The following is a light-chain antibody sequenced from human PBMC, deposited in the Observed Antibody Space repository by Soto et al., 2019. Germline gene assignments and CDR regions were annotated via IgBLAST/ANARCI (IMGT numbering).Light chain of an antibody. CDR3: EAWHSNTNWV. Sequence: QLVLTQSSSASASLGSSVKLTCTLSSGHSSYIIAWHQQQPGKAPRYLMKLEGSGSYNKGSGVPDRFSGSSSGADRYLTISNLQFEDEADYYCEAWHSNTNWVFGGGTKLTVL. CDR1: SGHSSYI. J-gene: IGLJ3*02. CDR2: LEGSGSY. V-gene: IGLV4-60*02.